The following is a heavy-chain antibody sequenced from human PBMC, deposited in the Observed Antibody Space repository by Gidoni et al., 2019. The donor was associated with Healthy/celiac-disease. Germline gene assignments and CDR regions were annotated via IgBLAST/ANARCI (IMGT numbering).Heavy chain of an antibody. V-gene: IGHV4-61*02. Sequence: QVQLQESGPGLVKPSQTLSLTCTVSGGSISSGSYHWSWIRQPAGKGLEWIGRIYTSGSTNYNPSLKSRVTISVDTSKNQFFLKLSSVTAADTAVYYCARDSTYYYGSGSYYYYYYYMDVWGKGTTVTVSS. CDR3: ARDSTYYYGSGSYYYYYYYMDV. D-gene: IGHD3-10*01. J-gene: IGHJ6*03. CDR2: IYTSGST. CDR1: GGSISSGSYH.